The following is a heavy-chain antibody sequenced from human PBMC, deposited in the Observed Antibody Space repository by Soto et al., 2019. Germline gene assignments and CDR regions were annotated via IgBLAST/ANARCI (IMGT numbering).Heavy chain of an antibody. J-gene: IGHJ3*02. D-gene: IGHD6-19*01. CDR1: GFSLSGYW. CDR3: VRVLKSIGWDNDVFDI. Sequence: HPGGSLRLSCAASGFSLSGYWMHWVRQAPGKGLVWVSRIDTYGSATKYADSVEGRFSISKDNAENTLYLQMNNLRADDTAVYYCVRVLKSIGWDNDVFDIWGQGKMVTVSS. CDR2: IDTYGSAT. V-gene: IGHV3-74*01.